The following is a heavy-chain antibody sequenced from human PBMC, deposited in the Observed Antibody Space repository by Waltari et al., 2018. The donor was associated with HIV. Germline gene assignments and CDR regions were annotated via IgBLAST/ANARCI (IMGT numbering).Heavy chain of an antibody. CDR3: VRDSFGFDF. V-gene: IGHV6-1*01. CDR2: TYFRSRWIC. J-gene: IGHJ4*03. Sequence: LKQSGPRLIEPSQTLSMTCAVSGDSVSSNSAAWHWVRQSPGGGLEWLGKTYFRSRWICDYTMDVKSLMTINVDPSTNQFSLYVASTTPDDTATYYCVRDSFGFDFWSQGILVTVS. CDR1: GDSVSSNSAA. D-gene: IGHD3-3*01.